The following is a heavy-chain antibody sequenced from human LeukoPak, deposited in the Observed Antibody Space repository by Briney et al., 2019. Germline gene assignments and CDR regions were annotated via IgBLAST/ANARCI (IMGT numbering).Heavy chain of an antibody. CDR1: GFTFSSYW. V-gene: IGHV3-7*01. Sequence: PGGSLRLSCAGSGFTFSSYWMNWVRQAPGKGLEWVANIKQDGSDKYYVDSVRGRFTISRDNTKNSLYLQMNSLRAEDTAVYYCARSPAGCSGGSCYFNWFDPWGQGALVTVSS. CDR2: IKQDGSDK. J-gene: IGHJ5*02. D-gene: IGHD2-15*01. CDR3: ARSPAGCSGGSCYFNWFDP.